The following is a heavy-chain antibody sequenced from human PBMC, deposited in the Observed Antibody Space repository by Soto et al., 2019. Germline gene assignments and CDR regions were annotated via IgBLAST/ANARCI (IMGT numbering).Heavy chain of an antibody. D-gene: IGHD6-19*01. J-gene: IGHJ4*02. Sequence: PSETLSLTCTVSGGSISSYYWSWVRQPPGKGLEWIGYIYYSGSTNYNPSLKSRVTISVDTSKNHFTLILSSVTAADTAVYYCVRGRHRLDYWGPGFLVTVSS. V-gene: IGHV4-59*01. CDR3: VRGRHRLDY. CDR1: GGSISSYY. CDR2: IYYSGST.